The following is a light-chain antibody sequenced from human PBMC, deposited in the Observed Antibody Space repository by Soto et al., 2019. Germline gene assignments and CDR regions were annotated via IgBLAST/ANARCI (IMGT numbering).Light chain of an antibody. CDR1: QSVSRF. V-gene: IGKV3-15*01. CDR3: QQYDNWPPCT. CDR2: DTS. J-gene: IGKJ2*02. Sequence: EIVMTQSPATLSVSPGERVTLSCRASQSVSRFLAWYQQRPGQVPRLLIYDTSTRATGVPARFSGSGSGTEFSLTISSLQSEDFAVYYCQQYDNWPPCTFGQGTKLEVK.